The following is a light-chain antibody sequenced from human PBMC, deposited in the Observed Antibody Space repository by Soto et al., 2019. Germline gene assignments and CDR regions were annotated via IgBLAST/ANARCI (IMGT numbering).Light chain of an antibody. V-gene: IGLV1-47*01. CDR1: SSNIGSNY. Sequence: HSALTQPPSASGTPGQRVTISCSGSSSNIGSNYVYWYQQLPGTAPKLLIYRNNQRPSGVPDRFSGSKSGTSASLAISGLRSEDEADYYCAAWDDSLSGLYVFGTG. CDR3: AAWDDSLSGLYV. CDR2: RNN. J-gene: IGLJ1*01.